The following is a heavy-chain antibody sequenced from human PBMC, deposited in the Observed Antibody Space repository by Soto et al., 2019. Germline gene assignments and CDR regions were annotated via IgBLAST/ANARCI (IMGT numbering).Heavy chain of an antibody. J-gene: IGHJ5*01. Sequence: SETLSLTCAVSGASISSGGYSWNWIRQPPGKGLEWLGYIYHNGATYYNPSLKSRVTFSVDKSKNQFSLRLTSVIAADTAVYYCASATYESYQTWGQAPLVT. CDR1: GASISSGGYS. CDR3: ASATYESYQT. D-gene: IGHD2-2*01. V-gene: IGHV4-30-2*01. CDR2: IYHNGAT.